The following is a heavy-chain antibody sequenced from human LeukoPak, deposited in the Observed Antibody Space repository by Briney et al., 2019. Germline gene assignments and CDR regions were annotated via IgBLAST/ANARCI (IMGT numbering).Heavy chain of an antibody. CDR1: GFIFSTYA. CDR2: ISGGGGST. Sequence: GGSLRLSCAASGFIFSTYAMSWVRQAPGKGLEWVSAISGGGGSTYFADSVKGRFTISRDNSKNTLYLQMNGLRAEDTAVYYCAKAQRDFVVVVAATRDYYYYGMDVWGQGTTVTVSS. J-gene: IGHJ6*02. V-gene: IGHV3-23*01. CDR3: AKAQRDFVVVVAATRDYYYYGMDV. D-gene: IGHD2-15*01.